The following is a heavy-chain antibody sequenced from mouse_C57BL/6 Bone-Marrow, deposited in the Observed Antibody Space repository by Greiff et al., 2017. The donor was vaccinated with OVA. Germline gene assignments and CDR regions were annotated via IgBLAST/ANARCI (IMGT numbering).Heavy chain of an antibody. CDR2: IYPRDGST. CDR3: ARESPIYYGYDRAMDY. D-gene: IGHD2-2*01. Sequence: VKVVESDAELVKPGASVKISCKVSGYTFTDHTIHWMKQRPEQGLEWIGYIYPRDGSTKYNEKFKGKATLTADKSSSTAYMQLNSLTSEDSAVYFCARESPIYYGYDRAMDYWGQGTSVTVSS. J-gene: IGHJ4*01. CDR1: GYTFTDHT. V-gene: IGHV1-78*01.